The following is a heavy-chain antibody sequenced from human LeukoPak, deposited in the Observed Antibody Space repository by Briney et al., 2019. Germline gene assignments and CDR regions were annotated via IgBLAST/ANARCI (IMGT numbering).Heavy chain of an antibody. CDR1: GFTFSSNS. V-gene: IGHV3-21*01. J-gene: IGHJ4*02. CDR2: IGSGSTYI. CDR3: ARDRIAVAGGGIDY. D-gene: IGHD6-19*01. Sequence: GGSLRLSCAASGFTFSSNSMNWVRQAPGKGLEWVSFIGSGSTYIYYADSVEGRFTISRDNAKNSLYLQMNSLRAEDTAVYYCARDRIAVAGGGIDYWGQGILVTVSP.